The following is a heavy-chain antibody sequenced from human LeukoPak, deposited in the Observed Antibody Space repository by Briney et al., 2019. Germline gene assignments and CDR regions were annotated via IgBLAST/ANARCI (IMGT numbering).Heavy chain of an antibody. CDR3: ARAPLDDYGGNSGYYYMDV. J-gene: IGHJ6*03. D-gene: IGHD4-23*01. CDR2: ISAYNGNT. CDR1: GYTFTSYG. V-gene: IGHV1-18*01. Sequence: GASVKVSCKASGYTFTSYGISWVRQAPGQGLEWMGWISAYNGNTNYAQKLQGRVTMTTDTSTSTAYMELRSLRSDDTAVYYCARAPLDDYGGNSGYYYMDVWGKGTTVTVSS.